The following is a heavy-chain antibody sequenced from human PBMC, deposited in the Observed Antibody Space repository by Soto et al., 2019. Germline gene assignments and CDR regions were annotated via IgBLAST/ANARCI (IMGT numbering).Heavy chain of an antibody. Sequence: SETLSLTCNLSGGSFHNFYWLWIRQPPGKGLEWVGHVHYSGSTNYSPSLNSRATISLDTSKSQLSLKLRSVTAADTAMYFCARGVDYYATSGYFSFDSSGQGIPVTVSS. D-gene: IGHD3-16*01. CDR1: GGSFHNFY. J-gene: IGHJ4*02. CDR2: VHYSGST. V-gene: IGHV4-59*01. CDR3: ARGVDYYATSGYFSFDS.